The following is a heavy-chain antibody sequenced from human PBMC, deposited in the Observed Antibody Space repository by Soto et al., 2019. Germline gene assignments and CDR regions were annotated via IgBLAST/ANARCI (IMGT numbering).Heavy chain of an antibody. D-gene: IGHD3-9*01. Sequence: QVQVQESGPGLVKPSQTLSLTCTVSGDSVGSDGYYWTWIRQHPGKGLEWIGDIYYNGSTPYHPSLKGRVTFSVDTSENHLSLKVNTVTAEDTAVYYCARRHDILTGPDAFDIWGQGTMVTVSS. V-gene: IGHV4-31*02. CDR3: ARRHDILTGPDAFDI. CDR2: IYYNGST. J-gene: IGHJ3*02. CDR1: GDSVGSDGYY.